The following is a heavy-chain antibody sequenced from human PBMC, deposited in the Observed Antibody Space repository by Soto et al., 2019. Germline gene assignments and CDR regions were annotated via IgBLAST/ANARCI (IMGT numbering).Heavy chain of an antibody. CDR2: IIPIFGTA. V-gene: IGHV1-69*06. J-gene: IGHJ4*02. Sequence: QVQLVQSGAEVKKPGSSVKVSCKASGGTFSSYAISWVRQAPGQGLEWMGGIIPIFGTANYAQKFQGRVTITADKFTSTAYMELSSLRSEDTAVYYCASGASDYYDSSGYYTPDYWGQGTLVTVSS. CDR3: ASGASDYYDSSGYYTPDY. D-gene: IGHD3-22*01. CDR1: GGTFSSYA.